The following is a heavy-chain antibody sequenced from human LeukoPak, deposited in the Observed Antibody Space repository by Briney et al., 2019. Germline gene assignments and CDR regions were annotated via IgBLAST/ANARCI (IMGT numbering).Heavy chain of an antibody. CDR2: TYYRSTWYN. J-gene: IGHJ5*02. D-gene: IGHD2-2*01. Sequence: SQTLSLTCAISGDIVSSNSVTWNWIRQSPSRGPEWLGRTYYRSTWYNDYAVSVRGRITVNPDTSKNQFSLHLNSVTPEDTAVYYCARRLTQYDCFDPWGQGILVTVSS. CDR1: GDIVSSNSVT. V-gene: IGHV6-1*01. CDR3: ARRLTQYDCFDP.